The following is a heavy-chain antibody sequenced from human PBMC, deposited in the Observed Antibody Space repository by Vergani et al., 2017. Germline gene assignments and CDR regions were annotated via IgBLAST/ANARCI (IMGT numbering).Heavy chain of an antibody. J-gene: IGHJ6*03. CDR1: GFTFSSYA. CDR2: ISYDGSNK. Sequence: QVQLVESGGGVVQPGRSLRLSCAASGFTFSSYAMHWVRQAPGKGLEWVAVISYDGSNKYYADSVKGRFTISRDNSKNTLYLQMNSLRAEDTAVYYCARDRGRLYMDVWGKGTTVTVSS. D-gene: IGHD3-10*01. CDR3: ARDRGRLYMDV. V-gene: IGHV3-30-3*01.